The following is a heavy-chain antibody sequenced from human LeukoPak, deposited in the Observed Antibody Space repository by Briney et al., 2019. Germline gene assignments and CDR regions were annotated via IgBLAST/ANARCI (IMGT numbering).Heavy chain of an antibody. J-gene: IGHJ5*02. Sequence: SQTLSLTCAISGDSVSSNSAAWNWIRQSPSRGLEWLGRTYYRSKWYNDYAVSVKSRITINPDTSKNQFSLQLNSVTPEDTAVYYCASSPLLYYDSSGYYSWFDPWGQGTLVTVSS. CDR2: TYYRSKWYN. V-gene: IGHV6-1*01. D-gene: IGHD3-22*01. CDR3: ASSPLLYYDSSGYYSWFDP. CDR1: GDSVSSNSAA.